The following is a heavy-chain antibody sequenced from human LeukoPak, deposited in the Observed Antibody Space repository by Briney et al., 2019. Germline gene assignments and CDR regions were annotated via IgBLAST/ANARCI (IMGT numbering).Heavy chain of an antibody. CDR3: ARDGLRENYYDSSGYLSAFDI. Sequence: GGSLRLSCAASGFTFSSYGMHWVRQAPGKGLEWVAVISYDGSNKYYADSVKGRFTISRDNSKNTLYLQMNSLRAEDTAVYYCARDGLRENYYDSSGYLSAFDIWGQGTMVTVSS. J-gene: IGHJ3*02. V-gene: IGHV3-30*03. CDR2: ISYDGSNK. D-gene: IGHD3-22*01. CDR1: GFTFSSYG.